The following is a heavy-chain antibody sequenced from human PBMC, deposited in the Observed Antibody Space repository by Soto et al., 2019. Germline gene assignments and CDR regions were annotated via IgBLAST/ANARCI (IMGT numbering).Heavy chain of an antibody. CDR1: GGTFSSYA. Sequence: GASVKVSCKASGGTFSSYAISWVRQAPGQGLEWIGGIIPIFGTANYAQKFQGRVTITADESTSTAYMELSSLRSEDTAVYYCARGQDSLLWFGESNFGMDVWGQGTTVTVYS. J-gene: IGHJ6*02. CDR2: IIPIFGTA. CDR3: ARGQDSLLWFGESNFGMDV. V-gene: IGHV1-69*13. D-gene: IGHD3-10*01.